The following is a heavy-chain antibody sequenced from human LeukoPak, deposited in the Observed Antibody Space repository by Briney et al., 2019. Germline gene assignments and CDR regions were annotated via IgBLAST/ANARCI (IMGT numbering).Heavy chain of an antibody. D-gene: IGHD3-10*01. J-gene: IGHJ4*02. V-gene: IGHV4-39*07. Sequence: SETLSLTCIISGASISSSAYYWGWIRQPPGKGLEWIGTIYYSGNTYYNPSLQSRVTISVDTSKNQFSLKLSSVTAADTAVYYCANNLYASGNYFTYWGQGTLVTVSS. CDR2: IYYSGNT. CDR3: ANNLYASGNYFTY. CDR1: GASISSSAYY.